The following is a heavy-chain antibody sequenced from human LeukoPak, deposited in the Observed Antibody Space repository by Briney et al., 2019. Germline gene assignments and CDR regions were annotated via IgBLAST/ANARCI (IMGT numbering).Heavy chain of an antibody. J-gene: IGHJ3*02. CDR1: GFTFSAYA. CDR2: ISQGGSNK. D-gene: IGHD1-26*01. V-gene: IGHV3-30*04. Sequence: GGSLRLSCAASGFTFSAYAMDWVRQAPGKGLEWVAIISQGGSNKNIAHSVNGRFPVSRDNSKDTRYLDMSSLRPEDTAVYFCARLAGDDDFDIWGHGTMVTVSS. CDR3: ARLAGDDDFDI.